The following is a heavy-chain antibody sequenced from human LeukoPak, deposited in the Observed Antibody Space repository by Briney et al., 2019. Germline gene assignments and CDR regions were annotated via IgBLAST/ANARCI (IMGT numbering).Heavy chain of an antibody. D-gene: IGHD3-10*01. CDR3: ARVMYYYGSGSPGYYYGMDV. CDR2: TYYRSKWYN. CDR1: GDSVSSNSAA. V-gene: IGHV6-1*01. J-gene: IGHJ6*02. Sequence: SQTLSLTCAISGDSVSSNSAAWNWIRQSPSRGLEWLGRTYYRSKWYNDYAVSVKSRITINPDTSKNQFSLQLNSVTPEVTAVYYCARVMYYYGSGSPGYYYGMDVWGQGTTVTVSS.